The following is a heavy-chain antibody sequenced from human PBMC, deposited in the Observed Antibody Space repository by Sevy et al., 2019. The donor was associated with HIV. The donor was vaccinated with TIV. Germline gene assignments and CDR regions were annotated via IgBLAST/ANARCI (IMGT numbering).Heavy chain of an antibody. CDR3: ARALGLRSGTAFYS. V-gene: IGHV4-59*01. CDR2: IYYSGST. CDR1: GGSISSYY. J-gene: IGHJ4*02. Sequence: SETLSLTCTVSGGSISSYYWSWIRQPPGKGLEWIGYIYYSGSTNSNPSLKSRVTISVDTSKNQFSLKLSSVTAADTAVYYCARALGLRSGTAFYSWCQGTLVTVSS. D-gene: IGHD3-10*02.